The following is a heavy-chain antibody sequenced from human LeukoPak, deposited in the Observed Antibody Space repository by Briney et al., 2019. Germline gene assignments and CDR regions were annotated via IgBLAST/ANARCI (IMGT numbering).Heavy chain of an antibody. CDR1: GYTFTSYD. CDR3: ARGLARTSMVTRGGVRFDY. J-gene: IGHJ4*02. CDR2: MNPNSGNT. V-gene: IGHV1-8*01. D-gene: IGHD5-18*01. Sequence: ASVKVSCKASGYTFTSYDINWVRQATGQGLECMGWMNPNSGNTGYAQKFQGRVTMTRNTSISTANMELSSLRSEDTAVYYCARGLARTSMVTRGGVRFDYWGQGTLVTVSS.